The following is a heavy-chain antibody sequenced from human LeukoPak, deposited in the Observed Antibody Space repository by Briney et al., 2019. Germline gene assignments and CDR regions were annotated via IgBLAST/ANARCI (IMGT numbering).Heavy chain of an antibody. J-gene: IGHJ4*02. Sequence: SETLSLTCTVSGGSISSGSYYWSWIRQPAGKGLEWIGRIYTSGSTNYNPSLKSRVTIPVDTSKNQFSLKLSSVTAADTAVYYCARDKIRAEYGSGSYFASEWGQGTLVTVSS. V-gene: IGHV4-61*02. CDR2: IYTSGST. CDR3: ARDKIRAEYGSGSYFASE. D-gene: IGHD3-10*01. CDR1: GGSISSGSYY.